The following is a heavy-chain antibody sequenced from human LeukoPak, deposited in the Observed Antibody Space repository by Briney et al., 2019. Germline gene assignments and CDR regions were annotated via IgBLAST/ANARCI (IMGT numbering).Heavy chain of an antibody. CDR2: IYSGGGT. CDR3: ARGLDVSYFDY. Sequence: GGSLRLSCAASGFTVSSNYMSWVRQAPGKGLEWVSVIYSGGGTYYADSVKGRFTISRDNSKNTLYLQMNSLRAGDTAVYYCARGLDVSYFDYWGQGTLVTVSS. D-gene: IGHD2/OR15-2a*01. CDR1: GFTVSSNY. V-gene: IGHV3-53*01. J-gene: IGHJ4*02.